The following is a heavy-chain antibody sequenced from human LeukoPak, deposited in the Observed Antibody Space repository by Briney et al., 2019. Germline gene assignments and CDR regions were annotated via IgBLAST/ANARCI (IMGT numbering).Heavy chain of an antibody. J-gene: IGHJ4*02. CDR2: FDPEDGET. Sequence: ASVKVSCKASGYTFTSYDINWVRQAPGKGLEWMGGFDPEDGETIYAQKFQGRVTMTEDTSTDTAYMELSSLRSEDTAVYYCATDWIYDILTGWGQGTLVTVSS. V-gene: IGHV1-24*01. D-gene: IGHD3-9*01. CDR3: ATDWIYDILTG. CDR1: GYTFTSYD.